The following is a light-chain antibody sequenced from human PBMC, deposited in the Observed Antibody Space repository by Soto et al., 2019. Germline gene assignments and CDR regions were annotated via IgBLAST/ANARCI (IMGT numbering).Light chain of an antibody. J-gene: IGKJ4*01. CDR1: QTIIGY. V-gene: IGKV1-9*01. Sequence: DIQMTQSPSSLSASIGDSVTITCRASQTIIGYLNWYQQKPGKAPRLLINAASNLQSGVPSRFRGSGSETEFTLTISSLQPEDFATYYCQQLNSYPLTFGGGTKVEIK. CDR3: QQLNSYPLT. CDR2: AAS.